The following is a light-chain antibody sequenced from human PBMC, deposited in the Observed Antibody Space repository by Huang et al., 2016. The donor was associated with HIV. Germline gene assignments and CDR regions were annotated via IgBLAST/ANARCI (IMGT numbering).Light chain of an antibody. CDR3: QQYESWPPLT. Sequence: EIVMTQSPDTLSVSPGERATLSCRASQSVMDKLAWYQQKPGQAPRLLLHATSTRAAGVPARFSGSGSGTEFTLTISSLQSEDCGVYYCQQYESWPPLTFGGGTKVEIK. V-gene: IGKV3-15*01. J-gene: IGKJ4*01. CDR1: QSVMDK. CDR2: ATS.